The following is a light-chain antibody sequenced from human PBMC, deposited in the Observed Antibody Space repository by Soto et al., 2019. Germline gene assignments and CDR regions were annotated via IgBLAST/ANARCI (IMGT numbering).Light chain of an antibody. V-gene: IGKV3-20*01. J-gene: IGKJ1*01. CDR1: QSVSSSY. Sequence: EIVFTHAPGTLSLSRVERAPRSCSASQSVSSSYLAWYQQKPGQAPRLLINGASTRATGIPDKFSGSGSGTDFTLTISSLQPDDFATYYCQQYNSYSPWTFGQGTAVDIK. CDR3: QQYNSYSPWT. CDR2: GAS.